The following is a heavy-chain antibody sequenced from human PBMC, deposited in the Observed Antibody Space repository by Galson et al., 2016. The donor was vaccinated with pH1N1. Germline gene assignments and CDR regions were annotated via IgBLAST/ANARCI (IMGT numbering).Heavy chain of an antibody. CDR3: ARAIFAAAAV. D-gene: IGHD6-13*01. V-gene: IGHV3-7*03. CDR2: INQTGSVQ. CDR1: GFTFSNYW. Sequence: SLRLSCAASGFTFSNYWMSWVRQAPGKGLEWVANINQTGSVQYYVASVKGRFTISRDNAKNSLYLQMKSLTAEDTAVYYCARAIFAAAAVWGQGTLVTVSS. J-gene: IGHJ4*02.